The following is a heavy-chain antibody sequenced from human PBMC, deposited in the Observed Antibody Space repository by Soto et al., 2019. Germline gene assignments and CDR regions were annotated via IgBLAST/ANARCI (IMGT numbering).Heavy chain of an antibody. CDR1: GGTFSRYA. J-gene: IGHJ6*02. V-gene: IGHV1-69*13. Sequence: AVKVSCKACGGTFSRYAISWVRQAPGQGLEWMGGIIPIFGTANYAQKFQGRVTITADESTSTAYMELSSLRSEDTAVYYCARDRDVRITIFGVVILDPEYYYGMDVWGQGTTVTVSS. CDR2: IIPIFGTA. CDR3: ARDRDVRITIFGVVILDPEYYYGMDV. D-gene: IGHD3-3*01.